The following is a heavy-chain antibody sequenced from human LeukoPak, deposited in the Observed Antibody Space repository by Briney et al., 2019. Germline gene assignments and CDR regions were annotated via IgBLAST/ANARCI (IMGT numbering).Heavy chain of an antibody. D-gene: IGHD4-17*01. Sequence: ASVKVSCKASGYTFTGYYMHWVRQAPGQGLEWMGWINPNSGGTNYAQKFQGRVTMTRDTSISTAYMELSRLRSDDAAVYYCARTGNGDYVSYFQHWGQGTLVTVSS. J-gene: IGHJ1*01. V-gene: IGHV1-2*02. CDR2: INPNSGGT. CDR1: GYTFTGYY. CDR3: ARTGNGDYVSYFQH.